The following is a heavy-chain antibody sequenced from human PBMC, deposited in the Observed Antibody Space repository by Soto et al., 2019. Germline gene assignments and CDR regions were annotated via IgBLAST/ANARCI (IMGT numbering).Heavy chain of an antibody. Sequence: EVQLVESGGGLVQPGGSLRLSCAASGFSVSSSYMSWVRQAPGKGLEWVSVIYSGGSTYYADSVKGRFTISRDNSKNTRYLQMNSLRAEDTAVYYCARMYYYDGSGYYYKYWYFDLWGRGTLVTVSS. CDR3: ARMYYYDGSGYYYKYWYFDL. CDR2: IYSGGST. V-gene: IGHV3-66*01. CDR1: GFSVSSSY. D-gene: IGHD3-22*01. J-gene: IGHJ2*01.